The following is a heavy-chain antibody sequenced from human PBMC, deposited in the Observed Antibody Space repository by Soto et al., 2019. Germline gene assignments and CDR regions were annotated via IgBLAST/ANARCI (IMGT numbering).Heavy chain of an antibody. CDR1: GGSISSYY. V-gene: IGHV4-59*01. Sequence: SETLSLTCTVSGGSISSYYWSWIRQPPGKGLEWIGYIYYSGSTNYNPSLKSRVTISIDTSKNQFSLKLSSVTAADTAVYYCAGSSAGYYYYMDVWGKGTTVTVSS. J-gene: IGHJ6*03. D-gene: IGHD3-22*01. CDR2: IYYSGST. CDR3: AGSSAGYYYYMDV.